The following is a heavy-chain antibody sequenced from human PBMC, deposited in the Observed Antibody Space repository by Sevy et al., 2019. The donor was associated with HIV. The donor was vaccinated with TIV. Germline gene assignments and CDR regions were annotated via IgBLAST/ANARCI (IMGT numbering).Heavy chain of an antibody. J-gene: IGHJ3*02. CDR1: GYIFSDYN. Sequence: ASVKVSCKTTGYIFSDYNMHWVRQAPGQGLEWMALINPNSGVTIYAQKFRGRVSLTRDTSMSTAYMELSALTSDDTAVYYCVREDNNAPRTLLSFDIWGQWTMVTVSS. D-gene: IGHD1-20*01. CDR2: INPNSGVT. V-gene: IGHV1-2*06. CDR3: VREDNNAPRTLLSFDI.